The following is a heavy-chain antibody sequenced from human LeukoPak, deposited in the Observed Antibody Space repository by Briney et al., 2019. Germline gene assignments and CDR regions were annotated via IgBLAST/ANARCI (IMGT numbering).Heavy chain of an antibody. Sequence: GGSLRLSCAASGFTFSNYAMGWVRQAPGKGLEWVSGISGSAESTYYADSVKGRFTLSRDNSKNTLYLHMNSLRAEDTAVYFCAKDLDSSGYYLYFDDWGQGTQVTVSS. V-gene: IGHV3-23*01. D-gene: IGHD3-22*01. J-gene: IGHJ4*02. CDR3: AKDLDSSGYYLYFDD. CDR1: GFTFSNYA. CDR2: ISGSAEST.